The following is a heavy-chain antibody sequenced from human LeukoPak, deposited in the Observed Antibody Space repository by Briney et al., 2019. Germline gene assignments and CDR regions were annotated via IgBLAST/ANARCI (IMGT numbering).Heavy chain of an antibody. D-gene: IGHD2-2*01. CDR3: ARDPTADDY. V-gene: IGHV3-21*01. Sequence: GGSLRLSCKASGFTFSNYAMNWVRQAPGKGLEWVSSITSVSSYKYYADSVKGRFTISRDNARNSLFLQMNSLRAEDTAIYYCARDPTADDYWGQGTLVTVSS. CDR1: GFTFSNYA. CDR2: ITSVSSYK. J-gene: IGHJ4*02.